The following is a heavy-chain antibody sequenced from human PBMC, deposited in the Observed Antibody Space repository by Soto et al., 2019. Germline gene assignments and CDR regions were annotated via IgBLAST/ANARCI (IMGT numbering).Heavy chain of an antibody. D-gene: IGHD2-15*01. J-gene: IGHJ6*02. CDR3: AAEYCSGGSCYNYYYGMDV. CDR1: GFTFTSSA. V-gene: IGHV1-58*01. CDR2: IVVGSGNT. Sequence: QMQLVQSGPEVKKPGTSVKVSCKASGFTFTSSAVQWVRQARGQRLEWIGWIVVGSGNTNYAQKFHERVTITRDMSTSTAYMELSSLRSEDTAVYYCAAEYCSGGSCYNYYYGMDVWGQGTTVTVSS.